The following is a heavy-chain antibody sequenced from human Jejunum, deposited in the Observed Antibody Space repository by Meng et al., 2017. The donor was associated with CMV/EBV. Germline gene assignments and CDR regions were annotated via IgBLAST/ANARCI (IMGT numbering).Heavy chain of an antibody. CDR3: AKVDGP. CDR2: IYYSGST. V-gene: IGHV4-59*01. Sequence: TLSLTCTVSGASISSSYWSWIRQPPGKGLAWIGYIYYSGSTNYNPSLKSRATISADMSKNQFSLKLRSVTAADTAVYYCAKVDGPWGQGTLVTVSS. J-gene: IGHJ5*02. CDR1: GASISSSY. D-gene: IGHD2-2*03.